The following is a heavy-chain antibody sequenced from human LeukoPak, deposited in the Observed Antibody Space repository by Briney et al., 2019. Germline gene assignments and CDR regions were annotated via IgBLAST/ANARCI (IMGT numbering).Heavy chain of an antibody. J-gene: IGHJ4*02. CDR1: GYTFTGYY. V-gene: IGHV1-2*02. Sequence: GASVKVSCKASGYTFTGYYMHWVRQAPGQGLEWMGWINPNSGGTYYAQKFQGRVTMTRDTSISTAYMELRSLRSDDTAVYYCARGSPPRRNYDSRGYYSYYFDYWGQGTLVTVSS. CDR2: INPNSGGT. CDR3: ARGSPPRRNYDSRGYYSYYFDY. D-gene: IGHD3-22*01.